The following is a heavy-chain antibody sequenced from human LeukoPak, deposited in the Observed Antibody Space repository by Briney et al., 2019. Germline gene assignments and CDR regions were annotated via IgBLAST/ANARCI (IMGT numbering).Heavy chain of an antibody. D-gene: IGHD6-13*01. V-gene: IGHV3-53*01. CDR2: IYSGGST. J-gene: IGHJ3*02. CDR1: GFTVSSNY. Sequence: GGSLRLSCAASGFTVSSNYMSWVRQAPGKGLEWVSVIYSGGSTYYADSVKGRFTISGDNSKNTLYLQMNSLRAEDTAVYYCARAGSSWYARVDAFDIWGQGTMVTVSS. CDR3: ARAGSSWYARVDAFDI.